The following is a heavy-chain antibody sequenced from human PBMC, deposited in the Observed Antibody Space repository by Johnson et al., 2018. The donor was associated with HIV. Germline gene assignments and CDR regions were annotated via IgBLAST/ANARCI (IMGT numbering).Heavy chain of an antibody. CDR2: ISYDGTYK. CDR1: GFTFSTYA. CDR3: ARATGWSGYADAFDI. V-gene: IGHV3-30*04. D-gene: IGHD3-3*01. Sequence: QVQLMESGGGVVQPGRSLRLSCAASGFTFSTYAMHWVRQAPGKGLEWVAFISYDGTYKYYADSVKGRFTISRDNSKNTLYLQMNSLGAEDTAVYYCARATGWSGYADAFDIWGQGTMVTVSS. J-gene: IGHJ3*02.